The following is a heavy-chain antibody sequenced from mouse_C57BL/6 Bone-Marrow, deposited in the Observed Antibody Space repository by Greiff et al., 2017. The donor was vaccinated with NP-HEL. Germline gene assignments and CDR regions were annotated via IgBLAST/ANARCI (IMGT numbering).Heavy chain of an antibody. D-gene: IGHD1-1*01. V-gene: IGHV1-69*01. CDR2: IDPSDSYT. CDR3: ARDGSSSYAMDY. CDR1: GYTFTSYW. Sequence: VQLQQSGAELVMPGASVKLSCKASGYTFTSYWMHWVKQRPGQGLEWIGEIDPSDSYTTYNQKFKGKSTLTVDKSSSTAYMQLSSLTSEDSAVYDCARDGSSSYAMDYWGQGTSVTVSS. J-gene: IGHJ4*01.